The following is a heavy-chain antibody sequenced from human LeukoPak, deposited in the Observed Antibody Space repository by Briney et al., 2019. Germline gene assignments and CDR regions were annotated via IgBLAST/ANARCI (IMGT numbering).Heavy chain of an antibody. J-gene: IGHJ3*02. CDR3: AREGLSYYDAFDI. Sequence: GGSLRLSCAASGFTLSSSWMHWVRQAPGKGLVWVSRINSDGSSTSYADSVKGRFTISRDNAKNTLYLQMNSLRAEDTAVYYCAREGLSYYDAFDIWGQGTMVTVSS. V-gene: IGHV3-74*01. D-gene: IGHD3-10*01. CDR2: INSDGSST. CDR1: GFTLSSSW.